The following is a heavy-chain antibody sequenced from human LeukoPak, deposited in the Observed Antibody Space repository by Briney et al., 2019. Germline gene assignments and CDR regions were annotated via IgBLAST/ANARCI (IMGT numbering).Heavy chain of an antibody. CDR3: ARVGPAAAGRGYWYFDL. Sequence: GGPLRLSCAASGFTFSAYYMSWIRQAPGKGLEWLSYISSSGYTMYYADSVKGRFTISRDNTKNSVYLQMNSLRAEDTAVYYCARVGPAAAGRGYWYFDLWGRGTLVTVS. CDR1: GFTFSAYY. V-gene: IGHV3-11*01. CDR2: ISSSGYTM. J-gene: IGHJ2*01. D-gene: IGHD6-13*01.